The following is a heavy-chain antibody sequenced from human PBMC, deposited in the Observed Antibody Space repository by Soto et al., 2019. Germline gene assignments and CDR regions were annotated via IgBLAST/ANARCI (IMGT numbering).Heavy chain of an antibody. CDR2: INTCSHHK. J-gene: IGHJ5*02. CDR1: GYAFTTSA. V-gene: IGHV1-3*04. D-gene: IGHD1-1*01. CDR3: ARDQPLSNWNNFNTNNGFDP. Sequence: QDQLVQSGAEVRKPGASVKLSCQASGYAFTTSAIHWLRQAPGHRLGWMGCINTCSHHKKYSQSFQGRLTISSDTAASTVSMDLGSLTSADASVYYCARDQPLSNWNNFNTNNGFDPWGQGTVVAVSS.